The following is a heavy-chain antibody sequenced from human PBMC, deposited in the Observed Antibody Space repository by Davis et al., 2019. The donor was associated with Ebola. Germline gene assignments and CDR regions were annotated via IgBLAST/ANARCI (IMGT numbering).Heavy chain of an antibody. CDR1: GGSFSGYY. CDR3: ARGTVVVPAAIGDYYYGMDV. V-gene: IGHV4-34*01. Sequence: SETLSLTCAVYGGSFSGYYWSWIRQPPGKGLEWIGEINHSGSTNYNPSLKSRVTISVDTSKNQFSLKLSSVTAADTAVYYCARGTVVVPAAIGDYYYGMDVWGQGTTVTVSS. J-gene: IGHJ6*02. D-gene: IGHD2-2*01. CDR2: INHSGST.